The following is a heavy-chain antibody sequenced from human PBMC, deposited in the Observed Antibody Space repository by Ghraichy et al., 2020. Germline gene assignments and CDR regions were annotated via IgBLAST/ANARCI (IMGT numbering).Heavy chain of an antibody. Sequence: ETLSLTCTVSGDSLNNYYWSWIRQAPGKGLEWIGSIYHNGRTKYHPSLKSRVTMSVDTSKNQFSLSLTSVTAADTAVFYCARDQEWRASSSGFDPWGQGTLVSVSP. J-gene: IGHJ5*02. CDR3: ARDQEWRASSSGFDP. V-gene: IGHV4-59*01. CDR2: IYHNGRT. D-gene: IGHD2-2*01. CDR1: GDSLNNYY.